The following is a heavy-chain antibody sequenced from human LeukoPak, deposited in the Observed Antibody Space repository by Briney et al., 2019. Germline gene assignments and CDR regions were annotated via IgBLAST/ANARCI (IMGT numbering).Heavy chain of an antibody. Sequence: SQTLSLTCTVSGGSISSSSYYWGWIRQPPGKGLDWTGRIYYGGSTYYNLSLKSRVTISVHTSKNQFSLNLSSVTAADTAVYCCARLSHPGAYDFWSGYYKGRRDYFDYWGQGTLVTVSS. CDR2: IYYGGST. D-gene: IGHD3-3*01. CDR1: GGSISSSSYY. CDR3: ARLSHPGAYDFWSGYYKGRRDYFDY. V-gene: IGHV4-39*01. J-gene: IGHJ4*02.